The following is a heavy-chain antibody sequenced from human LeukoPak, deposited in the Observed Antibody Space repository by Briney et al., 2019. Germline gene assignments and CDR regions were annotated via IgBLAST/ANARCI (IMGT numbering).Heavy chain of an antibody. CDR3: AKAGYSSSWPLDY. J-gene: IGHJ4*02. Sequence: GGSLRLSCAASGFTFSSYAMSWVRQAPGKGLEWVSAISPSGNTIYYADSVRGRFTISRDNSKNTLYLQINSLKADDTAVYYCAKAGYSSSWPLDYWGQGTLITVSS. V-gene: IGHV3-23*01. D-gene: IGHD6-13*01. CDR2: ISPSGNTI. CDR1: GFTFSSYA.